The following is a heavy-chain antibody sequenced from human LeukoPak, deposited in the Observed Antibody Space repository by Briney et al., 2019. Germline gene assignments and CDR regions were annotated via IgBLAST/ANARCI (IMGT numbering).Heavy chain of an antibody. Sequence: ASVKVSCKVSGYTLTELSMHWVRQAPGKGLEWMGGFDPEDGETIYAQNFQGRVTMTEDTSTDTAYMELNNLTSENTAVYCCVRLAAGPDPYYPWGQGTLVTVSS. J-gene: IGHJ5*02. V-gene: IGHV1-24*01. CDR2: FDPEDGET. D-gene: IGHD6-25*01. CDR1: GYTLTELS. CDR3: VRLAAGPDPYYP.